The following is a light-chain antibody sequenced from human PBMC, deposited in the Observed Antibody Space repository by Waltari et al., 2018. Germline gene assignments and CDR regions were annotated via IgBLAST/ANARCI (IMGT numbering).Light chain of an antibody. CDR1: QTVAKNY. CDR2: GAS. V-gene: IGKV3-20*01. Sequence: EIVLTQSPGTLSLSPGERATLSCRASQTVAKNYVAWYHQKPGQAPRLLSYGASSRANGVPDRISGSGSGTDFTLTISRLEPEDFAVYHCQQYASPPITFGQGTRLEIK. CDR3: QQYASPPIT. J-gene: IGKJ5*01.